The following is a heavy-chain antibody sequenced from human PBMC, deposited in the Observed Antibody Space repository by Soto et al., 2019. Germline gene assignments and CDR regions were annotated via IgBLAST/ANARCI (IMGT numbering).Heavy chain of an antibody. J-gene: IGHJ4*02. V-gene: IGHV3-11*06. CDR2: ISVSGDYR. CDR1: GFNFSDHY. D-gene: IGHD2-2*01. Sequence: GGSLRLSCVGSGFNFSDHYMNWVRQAPGKGLEWLSYISVSGDYRNYAGSVQGRFSVSRDNARNSLYLEMSSLRVEDTAVYYCARAVVVLEASDDRGQGTMVTVSS. CDR3: ARAVVVLEASDD.